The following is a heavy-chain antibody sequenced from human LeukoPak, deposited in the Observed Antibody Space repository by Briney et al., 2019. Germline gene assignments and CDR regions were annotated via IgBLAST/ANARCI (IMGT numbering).Heavy chain of an antibody. V-gene: IGHV4-34*01. D-gene: IGHD2-21*02. Sequence: SETLSLTCAVSGVSFDDYYWSWVRQTPGKGLEWIGEINHSGYTNDSPSLKSRVTLSIDTSRKQFSLNLRSVTVADTGIYYCTRMTAGHDYWGQGTLVTVFS. CDR3: TRMTAGHDY. CDR2: INHSGYT. CDR1: GVSFDDYY. J-gene: IGHJ4*02.